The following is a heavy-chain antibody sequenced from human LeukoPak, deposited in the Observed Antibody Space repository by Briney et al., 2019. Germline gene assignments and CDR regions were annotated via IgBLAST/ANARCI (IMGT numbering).Heavy chain of an antibody. J-gene: IGHJ3*02. Sequence: GGSLRLSCAASGFTFSSYSMNWVRQAPGKGLEWVSSISSSSSYIYYADSVKGRFTISRDNAKNSLYLQMNSLRAEDTAVYYCAGDAEQQWLVGGLDAFDIWGQGTMVTVSS. CDR1: GFTFSSYS. CDR3: AGDAEQQWLVGGLDAFDI. V-gene: IGHV3-21*01. CDR2: ISSSSSYI. D-gene: IGHD6-19*01.